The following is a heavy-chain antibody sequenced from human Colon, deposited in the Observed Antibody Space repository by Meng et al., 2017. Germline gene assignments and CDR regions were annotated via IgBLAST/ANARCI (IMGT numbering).Heavy chain of an antibody. CDR1: GYSFTSYW. V-gene: IGHV5-51*01. CDR3: ANSYSD. D-gene: IGHD2-15*01. J-gene: IGHJ4*02. CDR2: IYPGDSDT. Sequence: GGSLRLSCKGSGYSFTSYWIGWVRQMPGKGLEWIGIIYPGDSDTRYSPSFQGQVTTSDDKSISTAYLQWSSLKAADTAMYYCANSYSDWGQGTLVTVSS.